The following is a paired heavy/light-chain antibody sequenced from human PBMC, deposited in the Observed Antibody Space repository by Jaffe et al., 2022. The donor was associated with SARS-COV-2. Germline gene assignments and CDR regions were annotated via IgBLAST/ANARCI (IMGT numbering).Heavy chain of an antibody. CDR3: ATITPESGRVDY. CDR2: IYYSGST. CDR1: GGSISSGDYY. J-gene: IGHJ4*02. D-gene: IGHD1-1*01. V-gene: IGHV4-30-4*01. Sequence: QVQLQESGPGLVKPSQTLSLTCTVSGGSISSGDYYWSWIRQPPGKGLEWIGYIYYSGSTYYNPSLKSRVTISVDTSKNQFSLKLSSVTAADTAVYYCATITPESGRVDYWGQGTLVTVSS.
Light chain of an antibody. CDR2: DAS. J-gene: IGKJ3*01. Sequence: DIQMTQSPSSLSASVGDRVTITCQASQDISNYLNWYQQKPGKAPKLLIYDASNLETGVPSRFSGSGSGTDFTFTISSLQPEDIATYYCQQYDNLPPGFTFGPGTKVDIK. CDR1: QDISNY. V-gene: IGKV1-33*01. CDR3: QQYDNLPPGFT.